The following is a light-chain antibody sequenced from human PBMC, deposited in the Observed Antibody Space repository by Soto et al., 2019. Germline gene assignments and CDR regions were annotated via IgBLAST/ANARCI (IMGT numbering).Light chain of an antibody. V-gene: IGLV4-69*01. J-gene: IGLJ2*01. Sequence: QPVLTQSPSAPASLGASVKLTCTLSSGHSSYIIAWHQQQPEEGPRYLMNLNSDGSHTKGDGIPDRFSGSSSGAERYLTISSLQSEDEADYYCQTWGTGIVVFGGGTKVTVL. CDR3: QTWGTGIVV. CDR2: LNSDGSH. CDR1: SGHSSYI.